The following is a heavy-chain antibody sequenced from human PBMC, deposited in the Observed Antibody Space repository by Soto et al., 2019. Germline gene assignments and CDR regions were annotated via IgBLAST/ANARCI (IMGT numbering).Heavy chain of an antibody. V-gene: IGHV4-61*03. CDR1: GASVSSGTYY. J-gene: IGHJ4*02. Sequence: QVQLQDSGPGLVKPSETLSLTCTVFGASVSSGTYYWSWIRQAPGKGLVWVGHIYYTGSTNYNPYLNNRVSISVETSKHHFSLPPLSVTAAATAVYHCARGAGCSYASTWVDIWRQGALVTVSS. CDR3: ARGAGCSYASTWVDI. CDR2: IYYTGST. D-gene: IGHD2-2*01.